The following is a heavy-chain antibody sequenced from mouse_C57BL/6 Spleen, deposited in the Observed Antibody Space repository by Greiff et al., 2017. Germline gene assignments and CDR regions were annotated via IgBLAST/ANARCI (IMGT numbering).Heavy chain of an antibody. D-gene: IGHD1-1*01. CDR2: IDPETGGT. V-gene: IGHV1-15*01. Sequence: VKLMESGAELVRPGASVTLSCKASGYTFTDYEMHWVKQTPVHGLEWIGAIDPETGGTAYNQKFKGKAILTADKSSSTAYMELRSLTSEDSAVYYCTRPFTTVVASDYWGQGTTLTVSS. CDR3: TRPFTTVVASDY. J-gene: IGHJ2*01. CDR1: GYTFTDYE.